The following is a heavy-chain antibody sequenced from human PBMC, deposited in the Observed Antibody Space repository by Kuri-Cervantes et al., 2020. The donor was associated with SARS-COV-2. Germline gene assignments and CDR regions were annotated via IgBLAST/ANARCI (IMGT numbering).Heavy chain of an antibody. D-gene: IGHD3-9*01. CDR3: TRVDWATPRGAFDV. J-gene: IGHJ3*01. CDR2: ISPNSGGT. Sequence: ASVKVSCKASGYTFTGYYMHWVRQAPGQGLEWMGWISPNSGGTVYAQKFQGRVTMTRDTSISTAYMGVNRLRSDDTAVYYCTRVDWATPRGAFDVWGQGTMVTVSS. V-gene: IGHV1-2*02. CDR1: GYTFTGYY.